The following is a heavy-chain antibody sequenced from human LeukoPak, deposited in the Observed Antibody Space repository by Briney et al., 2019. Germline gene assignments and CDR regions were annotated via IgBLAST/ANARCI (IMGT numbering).Heavy chain of an antibody. V-gene: IGHV3-30-3*01. CDR3: ARGLSGNYYYYYAMDV. D-gene: IGHD6-19*01. J-gene: IGHJ6*02. CDR2: ISYDGSNK. CDR1: GFTFTSYA. Sequence: GGSLRLSCAASGFTFTSYAMHWVRQAPDKGLEGVAVISYDGSNKYYVESVKGRFTISRDNSKNTLYLQMNSLRTEDTAVYYCARGLSGNYYYYYAMDVWGQGTTVTVSS.